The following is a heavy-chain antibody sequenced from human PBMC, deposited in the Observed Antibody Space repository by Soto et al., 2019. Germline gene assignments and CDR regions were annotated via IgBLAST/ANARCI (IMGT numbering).Heavy chain of an antibody. J-gene: IGHJ5*02. Sequence: TGGSLRLSCAASGFTFSSYGMHWVRQAPGKGLEWVAVISYDGSNKYYADSVKGRFTISRDNSKNTLYLQMNSLRAEDTAVYYCAKDLFDPWGQGTLVTVSS. V-gene: IGHV3-30*18. CDR3: AKDLFDP. CDR1: GFTFSSYG. CDR2: ISYDGSNK.